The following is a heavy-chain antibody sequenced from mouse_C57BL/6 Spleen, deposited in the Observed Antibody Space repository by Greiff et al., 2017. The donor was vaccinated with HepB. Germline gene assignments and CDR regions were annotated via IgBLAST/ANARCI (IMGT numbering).Heavy chain of an antibody. Sequence: VQLQHPGAELVKPGASVKLSCKASGYTFTSYWMQWVKQRPGQGLEWIGEIDPSDSYTNYNQKFKGKATLTVDTSSSTAYMQLSSLTSEDSAVYYCARGILRPYFDVWGTGTTVTVSS. CDR1: GYTFTSYW. CDR2: IDPSDSYT. J-gene: IGHJ1*03. CDR3: ARGILRPYFDV. V-gene: IGHV1-50*01. D-gene: IGHD1-2*01.